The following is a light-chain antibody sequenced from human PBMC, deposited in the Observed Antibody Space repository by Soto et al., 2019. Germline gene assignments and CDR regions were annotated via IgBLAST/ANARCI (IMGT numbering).Light chain of an antibody. CDR1: QSVRSW. Sequence: DIQMTQSPATLSASVGDRVTITCRASQSVRSWLAWYQQKPGTAPKLLIFDASRLESGVPSRFSGSASGTEFTLTIASLQPDDFATYYCQQYETFSGTFGPGTKVDIK. CDR2: DAS. CDR3: QQYETFSGT. V-gene: IGKV1-5*01. J-gene: IGKJ1*01.